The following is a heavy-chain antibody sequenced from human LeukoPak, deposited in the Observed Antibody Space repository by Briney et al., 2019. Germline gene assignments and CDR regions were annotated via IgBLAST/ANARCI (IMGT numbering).Heavy chain of an antibody. CDR3: ARRRRDGPNSYNFDS. CDR1: GFTFSNYA. J-gene: IGHJ4*02. Sequence: GGSLRLSCAASGFTFSNYAMHWVRQAPGKGLEFVSAIRSVGGTTYYASSVQGRFTISRDNSKNTLYLQMGSLRAEDMGIYYCARRRRDGPNSYNFDSWGREPWSPSPQ. CDR2: IRSVGGTT. V-gene: IGHV3-64*01. D-gene: IGHD5-24*01.